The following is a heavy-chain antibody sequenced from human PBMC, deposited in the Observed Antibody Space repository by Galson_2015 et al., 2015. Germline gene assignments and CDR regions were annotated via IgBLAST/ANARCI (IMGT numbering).Heavy chain of an antibody. CDR1: GGSISSGGYY. V-gene: IGHV4-31*03. J-gene: IGHJ6*02. Sequence: TLSLTCTVSGGSISSGGYYWSWIRQHPGKGLEWIGYIYYSGSTYYNPSLKSRVTISVDTSKNQFSLKLSSVTAADTAVYYCARGVLGYYGSGSPTQHYYYGMVVWGQGTPVSVSS. CDR3: ARGVLGYYGSGSPTQHYYYGMVV. CDR2: IYYSGST. D-gene: IGHD3-10*01.